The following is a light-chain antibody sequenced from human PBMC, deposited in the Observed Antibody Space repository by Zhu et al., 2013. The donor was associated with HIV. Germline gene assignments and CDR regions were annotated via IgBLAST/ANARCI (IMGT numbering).Light chain of an antibody. J-gene: IGKJ1*01. CDR3: QQSYSYPLT. V-gene: IGKV1-8*01. CDR2: GAS. CDR1: QDISGF. Sequence: QSPSSLSASTGDRVTITCRASQDISGFLAWYQQKSGKAPRLLVYGASTVQSGVPSRFSGSGSGTDFTLTISCLQSEDFATYYCQQSYSYPLTFGQGTKVESK.